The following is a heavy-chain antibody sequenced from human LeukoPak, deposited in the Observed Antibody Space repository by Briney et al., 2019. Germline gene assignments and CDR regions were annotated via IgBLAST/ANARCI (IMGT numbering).Heavy chain of an antibody. CDR1: GGSISSYY. J-gene: IGHJ4*02. V-gene: IGHV4-59*08. CDR2: SYYSGSI. D-gene: IGHD2-15*01. CDR3: ARRRDCSGGSCHYYFDY. Sequence: SETLSLTCTVSGGSISSYYWSWIRQPPGKGLEWIGYSYYSGSINYNPSLKSRVTISVDTSKNQFSLKLSSVTAADTAVYYCARRRDCSGGSCHYYFDYWGQGTLVTVSS.